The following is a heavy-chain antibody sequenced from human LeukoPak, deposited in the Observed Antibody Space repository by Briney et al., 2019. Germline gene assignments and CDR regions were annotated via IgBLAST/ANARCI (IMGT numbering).Heavy chain of an antibody. Sequence: VASVKVSCKASGYAFTGYYMHWARQAPGQGLEWMGWINPNSGGTNYAQKFQGRVTMTRDTSISTAYMELSRLRSDDTAVYYCARIQLWLEVGDYWGQGTLVTVSS. CDR2: INPNSGGT. CDR3: ARIQLWLEVGDY. D-gene: IGHD5-18*01. CDR1: GYAFTGYY. J-gene: IGHJ4*02. V-gene: IGHV1-2*02.